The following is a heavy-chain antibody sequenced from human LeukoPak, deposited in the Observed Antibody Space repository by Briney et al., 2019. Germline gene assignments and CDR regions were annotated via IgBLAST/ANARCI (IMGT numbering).Heavy chain of an antibody. CDR1: GVSFYDDY. CDR2: INHSGDT. D-gene: IGHD4-17*01. J-gene: IGHJ4*02. V-gene: IGHV4-34*01. CDR3: TRMTPGHDY. Sequence: KPSETLSLTCAVSGVSFYDDYGSWGRQTPGKGLEWGGGINHSGDTNNSTSIKRRVNLSIEKSRKQLSLNLRSGAVADTGIYYCTRMTPGHDYWGQGTLVTVSS.